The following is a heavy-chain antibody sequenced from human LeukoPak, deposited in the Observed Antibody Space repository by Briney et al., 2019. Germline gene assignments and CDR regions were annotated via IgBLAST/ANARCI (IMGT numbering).Heavy chain of an antibody. CDR2: IYYSGST. D-gene: IGHD5-18*01. CDR1: GGSISSGGYY. Sequence: SETLSLTCTVSGGSISSGGYYWSWIRQHPGKGLEWIGYIYYSGSTYYNPSLKSRVTISVDTSKNQFSLKLSSVTAADTAAYYCARDRHGVDTAMVIPTWGQGTLVTVSS. V-gene: IGHV4-31*03. J-gene: IGHJ4*02. CDR3: ARDRHGVDTAMVIPT.